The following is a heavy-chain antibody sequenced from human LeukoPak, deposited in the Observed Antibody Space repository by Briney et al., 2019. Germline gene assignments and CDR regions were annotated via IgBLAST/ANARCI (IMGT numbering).Heavy chain of an antibody. V-gene: IGHV3-11*04. CDR2: ISSDGDTI. CDR1: GFNFNIFY. Sequence: TGGSLRLFCAASGFNFNIFYMSWVRQAPGKGLEWVSYISSDGDTIYYADSVKGRFTISRDNAKNSLYLQMHSLRAEDTAVYHCATDYYDSSGYYTGSYWGQGTLVTVSS. D-gene: IGHD3-22*01. CDR3: ATDYYDSSGYYTGSY. J-gene: IGHJ4*02.